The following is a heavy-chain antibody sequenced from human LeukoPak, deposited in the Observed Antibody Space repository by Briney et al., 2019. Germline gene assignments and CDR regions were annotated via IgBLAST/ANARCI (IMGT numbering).Heavy chain of an antibody. D-gene: IGHD1-26*01. CDR3: ARDQVGATPWAPDY. CDR1: GFSFSNAW. J-gene: IGHJ4*02. V-gene: IGHV3-15*01. CDR2: IKSKADGGTT. Sequence: GGSLRLSCAASGFSFSNAWMSWVRQAPGKGLEWVGRIKSKADGGTTDYAAPVRGRFTISRDNSKNTLYLQMNSLRAEDTAVYYCARDQVGATPWAPDYWDQGTLVTVS.